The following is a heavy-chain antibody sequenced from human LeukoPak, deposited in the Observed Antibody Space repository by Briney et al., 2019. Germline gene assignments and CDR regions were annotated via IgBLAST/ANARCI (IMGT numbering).Heavy chain of an antibody. V-gene: IGHV1-2*02. Sequence: NPNSGGTNYAQKFQGRVTMTRDTSISTAYMELSRLRSDDTAVYYCARDPGYYYDSSGYCLDYWGQGTLVTVSS. J-gene: IGHJ4*02. CDR2: NPNSGGT. CDR3: ARDPGYYYDSSGYCLDY. D-gene: IGHD3-22*01.